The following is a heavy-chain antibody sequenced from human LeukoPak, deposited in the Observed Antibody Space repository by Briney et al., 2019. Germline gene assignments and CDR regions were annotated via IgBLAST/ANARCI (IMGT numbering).Heavy chain of an antibody. CDR2: IYTSGST. CDR1: GGSISSGSYY. J-gene: IGHJ4*02. D-gene: IGHD6-19*01. Sequence: SETLSLTCTVSGGSISSGSYYWSWIRQPAGKGLEWIGRIYTSGSTNYNPSLKSRVTISVDTSKNQFSLKLSSVTAADTAVYYCARVSPRSGWTDWGQGTLVTVSS. CDR3: ARVSPRSGWTD. V-gene: IGHV4-61*02.